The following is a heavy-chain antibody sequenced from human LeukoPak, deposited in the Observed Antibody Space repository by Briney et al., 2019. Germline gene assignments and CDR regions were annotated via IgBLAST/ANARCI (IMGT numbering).Heavy chain of an antibody. V-gene: IGHV1-69*05. CDR3: ARVRIGDCSGGSCHFDY. D-gene: IGHD2-15*01. Sequence: GSSVEVSCKASGGTFSSYAISWVRQAPGQGLEWMGGIIPILGTANYAQKFQGRVTITTDESTSTAYMELSSLRSEDTAVYYCARVRIGDCSGGSCHFDYWGQGTLVTVSS. J-gene: IGHJ4*02. CDR2: IIPILGTA. CDR1: GGTFSSYA.